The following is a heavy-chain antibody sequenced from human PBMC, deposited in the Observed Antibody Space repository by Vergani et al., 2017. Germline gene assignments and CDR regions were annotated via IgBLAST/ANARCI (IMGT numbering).Heavy chain of an antibody. J-gene: IGHJ4*02. V-gene: IGHV3-30*18. Sequence: QVQLVESGGGVVQPGRSLRLSCAASGFTFSSYGLHWVRQAPGKGLEWVAVISYDGSNKYYADSVKGRFTIARDNSKNTLYLQMKSLRAEDTAVYYCAKEYSYGYWYFDYWGQGTLVTVSS. D-gene: IGHD5-18*01. CDR2: ISYDGSNK. CDR3: AKEYSYGYWYFDY. CDR1: GFTFSSYG.